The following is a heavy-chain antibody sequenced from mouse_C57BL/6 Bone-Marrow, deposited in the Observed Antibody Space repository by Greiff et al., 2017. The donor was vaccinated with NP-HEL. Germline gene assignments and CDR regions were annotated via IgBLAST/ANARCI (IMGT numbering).Heavy chain of an antibody. CDR3: AINDGYYFSYFDY. Sequence: QVQLKQPGAELVKPGASVKVSCKASGYTFTSYWMHWVKQRPGQGLEWIGRIHPSDSDTNYNQKFKGKATLTVDKSSSTAYMQLSSLTSEDSAVYYCAINDGYYFSYFDYWGQGTTLTVSS. V-gene: IGHV1-74*01. CDR2: IHPSDSDT. J-gene: IGHJ2*01. CDR1: GYTFTSYW. D-gene: IGHD2-3*01.